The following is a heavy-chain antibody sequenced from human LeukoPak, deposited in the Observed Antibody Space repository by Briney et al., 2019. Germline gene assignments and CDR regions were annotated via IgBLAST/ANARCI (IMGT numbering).Heavy chain of an antibody. J-gene: IGHJ3*01. CDR3: ARGGGNSPMR. V-gene: IGHV4-59*01. CDR2: IYYSGST. Sequence: PSESLSLTCTVSGGSLSSYYWSWIRQPPGKGLEWIGYIYYSGSTNYNPSLKSRVTISVDTSKNQFSLKLSSVTAADTAVYYCARGGGNSPMRWGQGTMVTVSS. D-gene: IGHD4-23*01. CDR1: GGSLSSYY.